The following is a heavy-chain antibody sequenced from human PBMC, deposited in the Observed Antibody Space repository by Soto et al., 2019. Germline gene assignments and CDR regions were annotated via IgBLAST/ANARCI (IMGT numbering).Heavy chain of an antibody. D-gene: IGHD3-16*01. Sequence: GGSLRLSCAASGFTFSSYGMHWVRQAPGKGLEWVAVISYDGSNKYYADSVKGRFTISRDNSKNTLYLQMNSLRAEDTAVYYCAKGGALREDYYYGMDVWGQGTTVTVSS. CDR1: GFTFSSYG. V-gene: IGHV3-30*18. CDR2: ISYDGSNK. CDR3: AKGGALREDYYYGMDV. J-gene: IGHJ6*02.